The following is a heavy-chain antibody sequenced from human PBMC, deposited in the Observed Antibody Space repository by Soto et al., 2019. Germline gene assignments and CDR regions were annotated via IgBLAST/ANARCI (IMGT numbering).Heavy chain of an antibody. CDR2: IGKVGDT. CDR1: GFTFSSYD. V-gene: IGHV3-13*01. CDR3: ARGADGFDY. Sequence: EVQLVESGGDLVQPGGSLRLSCAASGFTFSSYDFHWVRQTTGKGLEWVSGIGKVGDTYYAGSVRGRFTISREDVKNSWYLQMNSLRAGDTAVYYCARGADGFDYWGQGTRVTVSS. J-gene: IGHJ4*02. D-gene: IGHD3-16*01.